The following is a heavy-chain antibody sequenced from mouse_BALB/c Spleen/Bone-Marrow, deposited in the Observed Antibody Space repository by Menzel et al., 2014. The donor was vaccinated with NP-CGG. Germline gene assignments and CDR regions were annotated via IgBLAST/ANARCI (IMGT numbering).Heavy chain of an antibody. CDR3: AREMATDY. V-gene: IGHV5-4*02. J-gene: IGHJ4*01. CDR1: GFTFSDYY. Sequence: EVMLVEPGGGLVKPGGSLKLSCAASGFTFSDYYMYWVRQTPEKRLEWVATISDGGSYTYYPDSVKGRFTVSRDNAKNNLYLQMSSLKSEDTAMYYCAREMATDYWGQGTSVTVSS. CDR2: ISDGGSYT.